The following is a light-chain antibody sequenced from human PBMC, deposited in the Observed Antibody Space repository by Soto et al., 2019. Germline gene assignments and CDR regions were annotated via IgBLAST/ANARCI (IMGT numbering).Light chain of an antibody. J-gene: IGLJ3*02. CDR3: AAWDDSLNGLWV. V-gene: IGLV1-44*01. CDR2: NNN. Sequence: QSVLTQPPSASGTPGQRVTMSCSGSNSNIGSNTVSWYQYLPGTAPKLLIYNNNRRPSGVPDRFSGSKSGTSASLAISGLQSEDEADYYCAAWDDSLNGLWVFGGGTKLTVL. CDR1: NSNIGSNT.